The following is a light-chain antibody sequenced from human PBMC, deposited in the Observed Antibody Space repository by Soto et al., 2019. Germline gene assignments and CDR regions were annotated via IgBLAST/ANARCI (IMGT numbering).Light chain of an antibody. CDR1: SSDVGDYNY. V-gene: IGLV2-14*01. Sequence: QSALTQPASVSGSPGQSITISCTGTSSDVGDYNYVSWYQQHPGKAPKLIIYDVSDRPSGVSNRFSGSKSGNTASLTISGLQAEDEADYYCISYTRSSTPYVFGTGTKLTVL. CDR3: ISYTRSSTPYV. J-gene: IGLJ1*01. CDR2: DVS.